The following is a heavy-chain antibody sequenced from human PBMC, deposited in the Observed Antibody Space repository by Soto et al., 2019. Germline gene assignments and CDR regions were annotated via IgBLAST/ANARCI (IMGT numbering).Heavy chain of an antibody. Sequence: PSETLSLTCVVSGGSLSDYFWSWIRQPPGMALEWIGEINHLGSINYNPSLKSRVTISVDTSKNQFSLTLNSVTAADTAIYYCARYPRLDCWGQGTLVTVSS. J-gene: IGHJ4*02. V-gene: IGHV4-34*01. CDR3: ARYPRLDC. CDR2: INHLGSI. CDR1: GGSLSDYF.